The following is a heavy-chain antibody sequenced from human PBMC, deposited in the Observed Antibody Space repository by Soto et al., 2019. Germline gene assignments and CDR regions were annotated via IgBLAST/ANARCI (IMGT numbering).Heavy chain of an antibody. CDR3: ARVPAAKNYYYGMDV. V-gene: IGHV4-34*01. D-gene: IGHD2-2*01. Sequence: SETLSLTCAVYGGSFSGYYWSWIRQPPRKGLEWIGEINHSGSTNYNPSLKSRVTISVDTSKNQFSLKLSSVTAADTAVYYCARVPAAKNYYYGMDVWGQGTTVTVSS. J-gene: IGHJ6*02. CDR1: GGSFSGYY. CDR2: INHSGST.